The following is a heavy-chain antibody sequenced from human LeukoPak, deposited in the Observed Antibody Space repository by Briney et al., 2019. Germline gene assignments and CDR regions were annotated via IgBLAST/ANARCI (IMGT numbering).Heavy chain of an antibody. J-gene: IGHJ3*02. CDR1: GGSFSGYY. Sequence: SETLSLTCAVYGGSFSGYYWGWIRQPPGKGLEWIGEINHSGSTNYNPSLKSRVTISVDTSKNQFSLKLSSVTAADTAVYYCARWHYYGSGSYYKHAFDIWGQGTMVTVSS. V-gene: IGHV4-34*01. CDR3: ARWHYYGSGSYYKHAFDI. D-gene: IGHD3-10*01. CDR2: INHSGST.